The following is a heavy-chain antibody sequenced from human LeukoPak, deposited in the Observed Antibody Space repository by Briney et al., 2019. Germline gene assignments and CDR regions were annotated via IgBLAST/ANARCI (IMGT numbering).Heavy chain of an antibody. CDR3: ARDRSKAYCGGDCYFPTRWFDP. J-gene: IGHJ5*02. CDR2: IIPIFGTA. Sequence: ASVKVSCKASGYTFTSYAISWVRQAPGQGLEWMGGIIPIFGTANYAQKFQGRVTITADESTSTAYMELSSLRSEDTAVYYCARDRSKAYCGGDCYFPTRWFDPWGQGTLVTVSS. D-gene: IGHD2-21*02. V-gene: IGHV1-69*13. CDR1: GYTFTSYA.